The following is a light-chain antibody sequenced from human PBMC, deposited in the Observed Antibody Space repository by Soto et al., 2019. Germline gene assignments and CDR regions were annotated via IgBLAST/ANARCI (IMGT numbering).Light chain of an antibody. J-gene: IGKJ2*01. CDR2: GAS. Sequence: EIVMTQSPATLSASLGDRATLSCRASQSVGSYLAWYQQKPVQAPILLIYGASTRATGITARFSGSGSETDFTLTISSLQSEDFAVYYCQQYDSWPPSYTFGQGTKLEIK. CDR1: QSVGSY. V-gene: IGKV3-15*01. CDR3: QQYDSWPPSYT.